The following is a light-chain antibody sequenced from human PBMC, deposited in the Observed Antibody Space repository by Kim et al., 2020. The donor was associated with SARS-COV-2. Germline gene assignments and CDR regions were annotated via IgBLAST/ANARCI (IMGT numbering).Light chain of an antibody. Sequence: SYELTQPPSVSVSPGQTASITCSGDKLGDKYASWYQQKSGQSPMVVIYQDTKRPSGIPERFSGSNSGNTATLTISGTQTMDEADYFCQAWDTSTAVFGGGTQLTVL. V-gene: IGLV3-1*01. CDR3: QAWDTSTAV. J-gene: IGLJ3*02. CDR1: KLGDKY. CDR2: QDT.